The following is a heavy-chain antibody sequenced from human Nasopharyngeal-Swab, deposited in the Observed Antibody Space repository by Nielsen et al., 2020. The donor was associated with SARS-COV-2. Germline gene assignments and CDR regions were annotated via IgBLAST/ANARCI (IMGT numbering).Heavy chain of an antibody. D-gene: IGHD4-23*01. J-gene: IGHJ4*02. V-gene: IGHV3-7*01. Sequence: GESLKISCAASGFTFSSYWMRWVRQAPGKGLEWVANIKQDGSDKYYVDSVKGRFTISRDNAKNSLYLQMNSLRADDTAVYYCAPDYGGNSDRVNWGQGTLVTVSS. CDR2: IKQDGSDK. CDR1: GFTFSSYW. CDR3: APDYGGNSDRVN.